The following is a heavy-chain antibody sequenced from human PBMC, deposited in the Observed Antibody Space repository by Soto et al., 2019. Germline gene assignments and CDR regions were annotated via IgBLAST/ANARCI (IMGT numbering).Heavy chain of an antibody. CDR2: IIPIFGTA. J-gene: IGHJ4*02. V-gene: IGHV1-69*13. CDR3: ARDQGMVAATFYYYFDY. Sequence: GASVKVSCKASGGTFSSYAISWVRQAPGQGLEWMGGIIPIFGTANYAQKFQGRVTITADESTSTAYMELSSLRSEDTAVYYCARDQGMVAATFYYYFDYWGQGTLVTVS. CDR1: GGTFSSYA. D-gene: IGHD2-15*01.